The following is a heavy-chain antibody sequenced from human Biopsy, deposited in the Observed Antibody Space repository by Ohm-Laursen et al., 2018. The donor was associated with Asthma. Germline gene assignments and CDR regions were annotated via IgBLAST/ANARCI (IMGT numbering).Heavy chain of an antibody. CDR1: GFTFSNYG. CDR2: ISFDGSNK. Sequence: SLRLSCTASGFTFSNYGMHWVRQAPGKGLDWVAVISFDGSNKNYTDSVRGRFTISRDNSRNTLHLEMNSLRAEDTAVYFCAKEVFPGWELRRGPDSWGQGALVTVSS. CDR3: AKEVFPGWELRRGPDS. J-gene: IGHJ4*02. D-gene: IGHD1-26*01. V-gene: IGHV3-30*18.